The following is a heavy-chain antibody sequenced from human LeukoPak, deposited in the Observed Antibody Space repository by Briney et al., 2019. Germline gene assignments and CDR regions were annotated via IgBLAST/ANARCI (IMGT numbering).Heavy chain of an antibody. D-gene: IGHD2-8*01. CDR2: ITVNGGTT. V-gene: IGHV3-64*01. CDR1: GFTFSSYP. Sequence: GESLTLSCAASGFTFSSYPMHCVSLPPGEGLEYVSGITVNGGTTYYANTVKGRFTISRDNSKNTLYLQMGSPRAEDMGVYYCGRGRYCTNGVCQYFDYWGQGTLVTVSS. J-gene: IGHJ4*02. CDR3: GRGRYCTNGVCQYFDY.